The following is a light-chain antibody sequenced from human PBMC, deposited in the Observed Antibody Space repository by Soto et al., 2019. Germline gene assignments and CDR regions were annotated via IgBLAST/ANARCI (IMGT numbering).Light chain of an antibody. J-gene: IGKJ1*01. V-gene: IGKV3-11*01. CDR1: QSVSSY. CDR2: DAS. CDR3: QQRSNWPWT. Sequence: DIVLTQSPATRAFSLVKRATLSARASQSVSSYLAWYKQKPGQAPRLLIYDASNRATGIPARFSGSGSGTDFTLTISSLEPEDFAVYYCQQRSNWPWTFGQGTKVDI.